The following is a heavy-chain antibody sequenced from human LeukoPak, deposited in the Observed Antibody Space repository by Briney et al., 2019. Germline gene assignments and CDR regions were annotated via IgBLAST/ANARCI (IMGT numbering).Heavy chain of an antibody. Sequence: GGSLRLSCAASGFTFSRYGLHWVRQAPGKGLEWVAFIRDDGSTRYYADSVKGRFTISRDNAKNSLYLQMNSLRAEDTAVYYCARDVYCSSTSYCYWFFDLWGRGTLVTVSS. CDR3: ARDVYCSSTSYCYWFFDL. V-gene: IGHV3-30*02. D-gene: IGHD2-2*01. J-gene: IGHJ2*01. CDR1: GFTFSRYG. CDR2: IRDDGSTR.